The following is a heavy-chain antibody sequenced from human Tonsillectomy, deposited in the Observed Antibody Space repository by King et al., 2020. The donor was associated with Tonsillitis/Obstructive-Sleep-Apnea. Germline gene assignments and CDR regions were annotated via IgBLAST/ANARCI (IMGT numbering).Heavy chain of an antibody. CDR2: IYYSGST. CDR3: ARRPRDSSGYYFDY. V-gene: IGHV4-59*08. D-gene: IGHD3-22*01. CDR1: GGSISSYY. Sequence: QLQESGPGPVKPSETLSLTCTVSGGSISSYYWSWIRQPPGKGLEWIGYIYYSGSTNYNPSLKSRVTISVDTSKNQFSLKLSSVTAADTAVYYCARRPRDSSGYYFDYWGQGTLVTVSS. J-gene: IGHJ4*02.